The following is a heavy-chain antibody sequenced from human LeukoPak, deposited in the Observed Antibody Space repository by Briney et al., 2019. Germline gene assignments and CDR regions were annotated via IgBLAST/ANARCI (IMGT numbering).Heavy chain of an antibody. J-gene: IGHJ4*02. D-gene: IGHD1-26*01. CDR3: AGRSARYFDS. CDR2: VFYSGPT. CDR1: GDSIDSYY. V-gene: IGHV4-59*01. Sequence: LETLSLTCTVSGDSIDSYYWSWIRQPPGEGLQWIGYVFYSGPTNYDAALTSRVAIPVDRSKNQFSLKLTSVSAADTAVYYCAGRSARYFDSWGQGTPVTVSS.